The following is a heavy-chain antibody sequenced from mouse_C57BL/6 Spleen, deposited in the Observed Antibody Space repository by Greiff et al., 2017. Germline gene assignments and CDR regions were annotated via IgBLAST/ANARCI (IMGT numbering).Heavy chain of an antibody. V-gene: IGHV1-26*01. J-gene: IGHJ4*01. CDR2: INPNNGGT. CDR3: ARSSYYGNYYAMDY. CDR1: GYTFTDYY. Sequence: EVQLQQSGPELVKPGASVKISCKASGYTFTDYYMHWVKQSHGKSLEWIGDINPNNGGTSYNQKFKGKATLTVDKSSSTAYMELRSLTSEDSAVYYCARSSYYGNYYAMDYWGQGTSVTVSS. D-gene: IGHD2-1*01.